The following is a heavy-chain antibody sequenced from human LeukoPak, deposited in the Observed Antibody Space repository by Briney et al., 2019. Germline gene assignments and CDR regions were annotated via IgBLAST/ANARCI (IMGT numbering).Heavy chain of an antibody. CDR3: ARAPYCSGGSCYSFDY. J-gene: IGHJ4*02. V-gene: IGHV4-59*01. Sequence: PSETLSLTCTVSSGSISSYYWSWIRQPPGKGLEWIGYIYYSGSTNYNPSLKSRVTISVDTSKNQFSLKLSSVTAADTAVYYCARAPYCSGGSCYSFDYWGQGTLVTVSS. CDR1: SGSISSYY. CDR2: IYYSGST. D-gene: IGHD2-15*01.